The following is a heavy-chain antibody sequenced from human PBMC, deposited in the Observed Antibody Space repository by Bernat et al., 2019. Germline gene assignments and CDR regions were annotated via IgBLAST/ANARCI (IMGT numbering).Heavy chain of an antibody. D-gene: IGHD5-24*01. J-gene: IGHJ6*02. CDR2: IRSKANSYAT. CDR1: GFTFSGSA. Sequence: EVQLVESGGGLVQPGGSLKLSCAASGFTFSGSAMHWVRQASGKGLEWVGRIRSKANSYATAYAASVKGRFTISRDDSKNTAYLQMNSLKTEDTAVYYCTRGVGMGPVYYYGMDVWGQGTTVTVSS. CDR3: TRGVGMGPVYYYGMDV. V-gene: IGHV3-73*02.